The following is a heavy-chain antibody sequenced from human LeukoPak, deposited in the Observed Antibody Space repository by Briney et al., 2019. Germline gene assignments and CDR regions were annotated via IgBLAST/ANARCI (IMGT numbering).Heavy chain of an antibody. CDR3: ARVVVRGVLILRY. CDR2: INSNGSTI. CDR1: GFMFSSYE. J-gene: IGHJ4*02. D-gene: IGHD3-10*01. V-gene: IGHV3-48*03. Sequence: GGSLRLSCAASGFMFSSYEMNWLRQAPGKGLEWVSYINSNGSTIYYADSVKGRFTISRDNAKNSLYLQMNTLRAEDTAVYYCARVVVRGVLILRYWGQGTLVTVSS.